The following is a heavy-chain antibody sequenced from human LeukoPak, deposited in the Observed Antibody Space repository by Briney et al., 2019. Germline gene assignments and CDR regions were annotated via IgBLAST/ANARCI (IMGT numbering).Heavy chain of an antibody. CDR2: INPNSGGT. Sequence: ASVKVSCKASGYTFTGYYMHWVRQAPGQGLEWMGWINPNSGGTNYAQKFRGRVTMTRDTSISTAYMELSRLRSDDTAVYYCARDDSTVTSIDYWGQGTLVTVSS. J-gene: IGHJ4*02. CDR1: GYTFTGYY. V-gene: IGHV1-2*02. D-gene: IGHD4-11*01. CDR3: ARDDSTVTSIDY.